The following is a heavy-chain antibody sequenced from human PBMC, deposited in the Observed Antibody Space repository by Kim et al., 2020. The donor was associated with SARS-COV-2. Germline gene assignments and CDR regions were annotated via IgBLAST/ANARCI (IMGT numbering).Heavy chain of an antibody. D-gene: IGHD3-22*01. CDR3: ARDAKYYYDSSGNSRFD. J-gene: IGHJ4*01. V-gene: IGHV3-30*04. CDR1: GFTFSSYA. Sequence: GGSLRLSCAASGFTFSSYAMHWVRQAPGKGLEWVAVISYDGSNKYYADSVKGRFTISRDNSKNTLYLQMNSLRAEDTAVYYCARDAKYYYDSSGNSRFD. CDR2: ISYDGSNK.